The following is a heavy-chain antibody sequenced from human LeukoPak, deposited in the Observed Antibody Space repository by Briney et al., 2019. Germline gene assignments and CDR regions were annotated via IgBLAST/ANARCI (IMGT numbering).Heavy chain of an antibody. V-gene: IGHV4-38-2*02. Sequence: SETLSLTCTVSGYSISSGYYWGWIRQPPGKGLEWIGSIYHSGSTYYNPSLKSRVTISVDTSKNQFSLELSSVTAADTAVYYCARRSWELLKYRAFDIWGQGTMVTVSS. D-gene: IGHD1-26*01. J-gene: IGHJ3*02. CDR3: ARRSWELLKYRAFDI. CDR1: GYSISSGYY. CDR2: IYHSGST.